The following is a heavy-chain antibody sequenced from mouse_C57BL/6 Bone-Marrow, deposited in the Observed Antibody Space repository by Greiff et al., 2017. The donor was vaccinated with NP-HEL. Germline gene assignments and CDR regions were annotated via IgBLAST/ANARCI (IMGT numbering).Heavy chain of an antibody. J-gene: IGHJ3*01. CDR2: INPSSGYT. V-gene: IGHV1-7*01. CDR3: AREPNYYGSPWFAY. CDR1: GYTFTSYW. D-gene: IGHD1-1*01. Sequence: QVQLQQSGAELVKPGASVKLSCKASGYTFTSYWMHWVKQRPGQGLEWIGYINPSSGYTKYNQKFKDKATLTADKSSSTAYMQLSSLTYKYSAVYYGAREPNYYGSPWFAYWGQGTLVTVSA.